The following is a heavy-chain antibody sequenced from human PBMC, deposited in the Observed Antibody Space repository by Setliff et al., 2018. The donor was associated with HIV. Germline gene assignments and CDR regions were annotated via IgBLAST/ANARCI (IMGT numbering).Heavy chain of an antibody. CDR2: IYHNGST. V-gene: IGHV4-31*03. D-gene: IGHD2-15*01. Sequence: SETLSLTCTVSGGSISIGGYYWGWIRQHPGKGLEWIGYIYHNGSTYYNLSLKSRLIISVDTSKNQFSLKLSSVTAADTAVYYCARGGGSRAATSSYYYMDVWGKGTTVTVSS. J-gene: IGHJ6*03. CDR1: GGSISIGGYY. CDR3: ARGGGSRAATSSYYYMDV.